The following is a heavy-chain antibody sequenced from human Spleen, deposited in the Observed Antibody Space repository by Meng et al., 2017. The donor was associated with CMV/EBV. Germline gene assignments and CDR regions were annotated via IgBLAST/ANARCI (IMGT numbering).Heavy chain of an antibody. CDR2: SRNKANRYTT. CDR1: GFIFSDHY. J-gene: IGHJ4*02. CDR3: TSKVRSGY. Sequence: GESLKISCAASGFIFSDHYLDWVRQTPGKGLEWVGRSRNKANRYTTEYAASVKGRFTVSRDESKNSLYLQMNSLKTEDTAVYYCTSKVRSGYWGQGTLVTVSS. V-gene: IGHV3-72*01.